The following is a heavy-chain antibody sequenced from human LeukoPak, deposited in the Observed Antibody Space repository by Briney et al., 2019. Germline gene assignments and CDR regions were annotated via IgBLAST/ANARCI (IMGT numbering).Heavy chain of an antibody. CDR1: GGSISSSSYY. CDR2: IYYSGST. Sequence: SETLSLTCTVSGGSISSSSYYWGWIRQPPGKGLEWIGSIYYSGSTYYNPSLKSRVTISVDTSKNQFSLKLSSVTAADTAVYYCARTHTAMVIGYWGQGTLVTVSS. D-gene: IGHD5-18*01. J-gene: IGHJ4*02. CDR3: ARTHTAMVIGY. V-gene: IGHV4-39*07.